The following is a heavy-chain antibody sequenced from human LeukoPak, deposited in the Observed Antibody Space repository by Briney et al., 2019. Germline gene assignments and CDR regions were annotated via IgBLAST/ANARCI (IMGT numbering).Heavy chain of an antibody. V-gene: IGHV3-30-3*01. CDR1: GFTFSSYA. CDR2: ISYDGSNR. J-gene: IGHJ4*02. Sequence: GGSLRLSCAASGFTFSSYAMHWVRQAPGKGLEWVAVISYDGSNRYYADSVKGRFTISRDNSKNTLYLQMNSLRAEDTAVYYCARHKDPSSYDFWSGASNPLDYWGQGTLVTVSS. D-gene: IGHD3-3*01. CDR3: ARHKDPSSYDFWSGASNPLDY.